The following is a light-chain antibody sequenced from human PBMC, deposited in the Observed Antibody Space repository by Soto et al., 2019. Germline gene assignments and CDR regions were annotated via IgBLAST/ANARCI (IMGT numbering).Light chain of an antibody. CDR3: QSYDSSMSSYV. CDR2: GNS. J-gene: IGLJ1*01. CDR1: SSNIGAGYD. V-gene: IGLV1-40*01. Sequence: QSVLTQPPSVSWAPGQRVTISCTGSSSNIGAGYDVHWYQQLPGTAPKLLIYGNSNRPSGVPDRFSGSKSGTSAPLAITGLQAEDEADYYCQSYDSSMSSYVFGTGTKGTVL.